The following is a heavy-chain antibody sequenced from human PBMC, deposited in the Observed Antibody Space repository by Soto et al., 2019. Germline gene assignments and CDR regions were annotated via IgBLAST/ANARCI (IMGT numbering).Heavy chain of an antibody. J-gene: IGHJ6*02. V-gene: IGHV3-7*03. D-gene: IGHD2-2*01. Sequence: HPGGSLRLSCAASGFTFSSYWMSWVRQAPGKGLEWVANIKQDGSEKYYVDSVKGRFTISRDNAKNSLYLQMNSLRAEDTAVYYCARDHQGVWHYYYYYYGMDVWGQGTTVTVSS. CDR2: IKQDGSEK. CDR1: GFTFSSYW. CDR3: ARDHQGVWHYYYYYYGMDV.